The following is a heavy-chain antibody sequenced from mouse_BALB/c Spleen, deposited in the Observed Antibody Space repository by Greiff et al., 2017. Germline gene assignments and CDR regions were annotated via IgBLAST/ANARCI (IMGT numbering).Heavy chain of an antibody. V-gene: IGHV1-5*01. CDR2: IYPGNSDT. CDR1: GYSFTSYW. CDR3: TRTLIYYDYGFAY. Sequence: VQLQQSGTVLARPGASVKMSCKASGYSFTSYWMHWVKQRPGQGLEWIGAIYPGNSDTSYNQKFKGKAKLTAVTSASTAYMELSSLTNEDSAVYYCTRTLIYYDYGFAYWGQGTLVTVSA. J-gene: IGHJ3*01. D-gene: IGHD2-4*01.